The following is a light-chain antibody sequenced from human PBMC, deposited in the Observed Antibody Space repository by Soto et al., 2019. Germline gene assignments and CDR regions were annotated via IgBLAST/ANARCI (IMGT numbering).Light chain of an antibody. CDR1: SSNIGSNY. Sequence: QAVVTQPPSASGTPGQRVTISCSGSSSNIGSNYVYWYQQLPGTAPKLLIYRNNQRPPGVPDRFSGSKSGTSASLAISGLRSEDEADYYCAAWEDSLSGPVFGGGTKLTVL. V-gene: IGLV1-47*01. J-gene: IGLJ2*01. CDR2: RNN. CDR3: AAWEDSLSGPV.